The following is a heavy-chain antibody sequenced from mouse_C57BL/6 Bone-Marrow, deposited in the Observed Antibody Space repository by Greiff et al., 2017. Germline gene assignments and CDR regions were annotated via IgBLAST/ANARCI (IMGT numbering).Heavy chain of an antibody. Sequence: QVQLQQPGAELVKPGASVKLSCKASGYTFTSYWMQWVKQRPGQGLEWIGEIDPSDSSTNYNQKFKGKATWTVDTSSNTAYRQLSSLTSEDSAVYYCAREGITYASDYWVQGTSVTVAS. CDR1: GYTFTSYW. CDR2: IDPSDSST. J-gene: IGHJ4*01. CDR3: AREGITYASDY. V-gene: IGHV1-50*01.